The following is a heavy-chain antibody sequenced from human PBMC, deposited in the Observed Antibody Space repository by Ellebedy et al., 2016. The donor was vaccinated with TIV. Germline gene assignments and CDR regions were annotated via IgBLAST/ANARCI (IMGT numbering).Heavy chain of an antibody. CDR2: ISYDGSNK. D-gene: IGHD5-24*01. CDR1: GFTFSSYG. J-gene: IGHJ1*01. V-gene: IGHV3-30*18. Sequence: GGSLRLSCAASGFTFSSYGMHWVRQAPGKGLEWVAVISYDGSNKYYADSVKGRFTISRDNSKNTLYLQMNGLRAEDTAVYYCAKDMSWLHRDEYFQHWGQGTLVTVSS. CDR3: AKDMSWLHRDEYFQH.